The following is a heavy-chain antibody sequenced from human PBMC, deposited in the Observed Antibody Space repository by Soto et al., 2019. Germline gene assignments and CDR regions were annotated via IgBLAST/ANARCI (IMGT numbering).Heavy chain of an antibody. D-gene: IGHD3-3*01. J-gene: IGHJ5*02. V-gene: IGHV3-33*01. CDR3: ARGGNRSSERYYDFWSGYYINNWFDP. CDR2: IWYDGSNK. CDR1: GFTFHDYA. Sequence: GGSLRLSCATSGFTFHDYAMSWVRQAPGKGLEWVAVIWYDGSNKYYADSVKGRFTISRDNSKNTLYLQMNSLRAEDTAVYYCARGGNRSSERYYDFWSGYYINNWFDPWGQGTLVTVSS.